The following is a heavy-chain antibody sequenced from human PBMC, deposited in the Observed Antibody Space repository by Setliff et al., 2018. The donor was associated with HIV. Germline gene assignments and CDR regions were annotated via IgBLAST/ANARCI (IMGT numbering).Heavy chain of an antibody. V-gene: IGHV3-48*04. CDR2: NGIINGAK. J-gene: IGHJ1*01. D-gene: IGHD4-17*01. CDR3: ARPLYGGNSDVGGF. CDR1: GFTFSSYS. Sequence: GGSLRLSCAASGFTFSSYSMNWVRQAPGKGLEWISYNGIINGAKHYADSMEGRFTISRDNAKNALFLQMSSLTVEDTAVYYCARPLYGGNSDVGGFWGQGTLVTVSS.